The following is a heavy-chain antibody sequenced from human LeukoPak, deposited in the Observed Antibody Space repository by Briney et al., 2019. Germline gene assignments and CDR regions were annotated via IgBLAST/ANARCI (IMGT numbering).Heavy chain of an antibody. CDR3: ARDRGYSYGLDY. CDR1: GFTFSSYA. J-gene: IGHJ4*02. Sequence: GGSLRLSCAASGFTFSSYAMHWVRQAPGKGLEWVAVISYDGSNKYYADSVKGRFTISRDNSKNTLYPQMNSLRAEDTAVYYCARDRGYSYGLDYWGQGTLVTVSS. V-gene: IGHV3-30*04. D-gene: IGHD5-18*01. CDR2: ISYDGSNK.